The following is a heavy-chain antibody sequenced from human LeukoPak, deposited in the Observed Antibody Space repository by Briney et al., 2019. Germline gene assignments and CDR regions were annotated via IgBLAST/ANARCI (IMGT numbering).Heavy chain of an antibody. D-gene: IGHD6-13*01. Sequence: PSETLSLTCTVSGGSISSYYWSWIRQPPGKGLEWIGYIYYTGRTRYNPSLMSRASISVDTSENLFSLKLTSVTAVDTAVYYCARDRTVEQQEVHYYYGMDVWGPGTTVTVSS. V-gene: IGHV4-59*01. J-gene: IGHJ6*02. CDR3: ARDRTVEQQEVHYYYGMDV. CDR1: GGSISSYY. CDR2: IYYTGRT.